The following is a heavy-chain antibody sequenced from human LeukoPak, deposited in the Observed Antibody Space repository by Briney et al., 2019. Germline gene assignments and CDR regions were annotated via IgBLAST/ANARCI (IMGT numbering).Heavy chain of an antibody. Sequence: PGGSLRLSCAASGFTFSSYSMNWVRQAPGKGLEWVSYISSSSSTIYYADSVKGRFTISRDNAKNSLYLQMNSLRAEDTAVYYCARDRAYYDKRPDYFDYWGQGTLVTVSS. CDR3: ARDRAYYDKRPDYFDY. D-gene: IGHD3-22*01. CDR1: GFTFSSYS. V-gene: IGHV3-48*04. CDR2: ISSSSSTI. J-gene: IGHJ4*02.